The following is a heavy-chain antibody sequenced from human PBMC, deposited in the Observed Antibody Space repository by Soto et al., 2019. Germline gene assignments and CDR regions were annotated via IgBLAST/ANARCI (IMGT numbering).Heavy chain of an antibody. D-gene: IGHD6-6*01. V-gene: IGHV1-2*02. CDR2: INPDNGGT. J-gene: IGHJ4*02. CDR3: AREVGKVGYSSSFCDY. Sequence: QVQLVQSGAEVKKPGASVKVSCKASGYTFTGHYMYWVRQAPGQGLEWMGWINPDNGGTSYAQKFQGRVTMTTDTSINTAYMELSRLRSDDTAVYYCAREVGKVGYSSSFCDYWGQGSLVTVST. CDR1: GYTFTGHY.